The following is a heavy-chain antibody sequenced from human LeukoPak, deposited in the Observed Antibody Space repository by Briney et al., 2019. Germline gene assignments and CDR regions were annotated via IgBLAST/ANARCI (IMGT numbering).Heavy chain of an antibody. CDR1: GDSMHSYY. J-gene: IGHJ6*03. V-gene: IGHV4-4*07. CDR3: AREKSGTLTRAYYYIDV. D-gene: IGHD1-26*01. CDR2: AYSGVNA. Sequence: SETLSLTCTVSGDSMHSYYWSWIRQSPEKGLEWIGRAYSGVNAYYNPSLQSRVTISVDKSNNQFSLDLASVTAADAALYYCAREKSGTLTRAYYYIDVWGRGITVTVSS.